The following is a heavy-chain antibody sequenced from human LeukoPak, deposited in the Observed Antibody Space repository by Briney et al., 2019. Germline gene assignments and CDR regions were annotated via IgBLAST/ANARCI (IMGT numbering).Heavy chain of an antibody. CDR2: INPGGTT. CDR3: VRDGVPGGRDV. Sequence: SETLSLTCAVHGGSFSGYYWAWIRQPPGKGLEWIGEINPGGTTNYHPSLKRRVTISADTSKSQFSLELRSVTAADTAVYYCVRDGVPGGRDVWGQGTTVTVS. V-gene: IGHV4-34*01. D-gene: IGHD3-16*01. CDR1: GGSFSGYY. J-gene: IGHJ6*02.